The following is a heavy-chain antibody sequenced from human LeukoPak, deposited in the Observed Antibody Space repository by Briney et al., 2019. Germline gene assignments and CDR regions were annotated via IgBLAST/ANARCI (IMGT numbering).Heavy chain of an antibody. D-gene: IGHD6-13*01. J-gene: IGHJ2*01. CDR3: AREGIAAAGANWYFDL. CDR1: GFTFSSCW. CDR2: IKQDGSEK. Sequence: GGSLRLSCAASGFTFSSCWMSWVRQAPGKGLEWVANIKQDGSEKYYVDSVKGRFTISRDNAKNSLYLQMNSLRAEDTAVYYCAREGIAAAGANWYFDLWGRGTLVTVSP. V-gene: IGHV3-7*01.